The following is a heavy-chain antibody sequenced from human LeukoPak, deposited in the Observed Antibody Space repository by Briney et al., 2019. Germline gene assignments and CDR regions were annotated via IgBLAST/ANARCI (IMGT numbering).Heavy chain of an antibody. J-gene: IGHJ4*02. Sequence: PRGSLRLSCAASGFTFSSYAMSWVRQAPGKGLEWVSAISGSGGSTYYADSVKGRFTISRDNSKNTLYLQMNSLRAEDTAVYYCAKGDSGYGLNDLDYWGQGTLVTVSS. CDR2: ISGSGGST. V-gene: IGHV3-23*01. CDR3: AKGDSGYGLNDLDY. CDR1: GFTFSSYA. D-gene: IGHD5-12*01.